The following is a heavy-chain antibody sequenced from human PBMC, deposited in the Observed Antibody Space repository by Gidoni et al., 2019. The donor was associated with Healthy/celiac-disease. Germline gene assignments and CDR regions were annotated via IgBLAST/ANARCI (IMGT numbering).Heavy chain of an antibody. J-gene: IGHJ6*02. Sequence: QVQLVESGGGVVQPGRSLRLSCAASGFTFSSYAMHWVRQAPGKGLEWVAVISYDGSNKYYADSVKGRFTISRDNSKNTLYLQMNSLRAEDTAVYYCARDRPPGGSYGMDVWGQGTTVTVSS. D-gene: IGHD2-2*01. V-gene: IGHV3-30-3*01. CDR1: GFTFSSYA. CDR2: ISYDGSNK. CDR3: ARDRPPGGSYGMDV.